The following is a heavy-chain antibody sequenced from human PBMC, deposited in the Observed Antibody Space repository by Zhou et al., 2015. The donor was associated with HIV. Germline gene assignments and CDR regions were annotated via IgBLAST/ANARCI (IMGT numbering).Heavy chain of an antibody. CDR2: IVPIVGTT. CDR3: ARGRGLISMIVSGDAFDM. Sequence: QVQLVQSGAEVKKPGSSVKVSCKASGGTFSTYSVTWVRQAPGQGPEWMGGIVPIVGTTNYAQKFQGRVTITADDSTRTVYLELSSLRSEDTAVYFCARGRGLISMIVSGDAFDMWGQGTKVTVSS. V-gene: IGHV1-69*12. CDR1: GGTFSTYS. D-gene: IGHD3-22*01. J-gene: IGHJ3*02.